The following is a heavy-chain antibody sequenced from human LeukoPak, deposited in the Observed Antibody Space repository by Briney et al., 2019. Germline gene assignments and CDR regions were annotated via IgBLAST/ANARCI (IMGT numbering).Heavy chain of an antibody. CDR1: GFTFRSYD. CDR2: ISYGGSNK. D-gene: IGHD6-19*01. J-gene: IGHJ4*02. CDR3: ARGEGIAVAGSTHFDY. Sequence: GKSLRLSCAASGFTFRSYDMHWVRQAPGKGLEWVVVISYGGSNKYYADSVEGRFTISRDNSKNTLYLQMNSLRAEDTAVYYCARGEGIAVAGSTHFDYWGQGTLVTVSS. V-gene: IGHV3-30*03.